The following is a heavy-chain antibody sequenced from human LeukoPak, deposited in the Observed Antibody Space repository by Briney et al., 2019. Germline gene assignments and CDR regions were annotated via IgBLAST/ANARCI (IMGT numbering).Heavy chain of an antibody. CDR2: ISGGGGST. CDR1: XTSXS. D-gene: IGHD1-26*01. CDR3: AKGGKWDVTPFDY. Sequence: XTSXSMNWVRQAXGKGLEWVSTISGGGGSTYYADSVKGRFTISRDNSKNTLYLQVNSLRAEDTAVYYCAKGGKWDVTPFDYWGQGTLVTVSS. J-gene: IGHJ4*02. V-gene: IGHV3-23*01.